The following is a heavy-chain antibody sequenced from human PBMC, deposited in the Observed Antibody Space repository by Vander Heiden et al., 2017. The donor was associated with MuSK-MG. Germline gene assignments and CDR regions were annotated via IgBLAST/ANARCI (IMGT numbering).Heavy chain of an antibody. CDR2: ISYTGRT. V-gene: IGHV4-30-4*01. J-gene: IGHJ4*02. D-gene: IGHD3-10*01. CDR1: GGSINSVYDY. Sequence: QVQLQESGPGLVKPSQTLSRTCTVSGGSINSVYDYWSWVRQPPGKGLEWVGYISYTGRTNYNPALKSRLTISIDTSKNQFSLKLTSVTAADTAVYYCARERFGESPFDYWGQGTLVTVSS. CDR3: ARERFGESPFDY.